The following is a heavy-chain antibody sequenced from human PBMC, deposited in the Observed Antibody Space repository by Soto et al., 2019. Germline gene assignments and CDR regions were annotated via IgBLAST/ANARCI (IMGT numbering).Heavy chain of an antibody. CDR1: GGSISSGDYY. CDR3: ASCEHWGYFDY. Sequence: QVQLQESGPGLVKPSQTLSLTCTVSGGSISSGDYYWSWIRQPPGKGLEWIGYIYYSGSTYYNPSLKSRVIISVDTSKHQFSLNLSSVTAADTAVYYCASCEHWGYFDYWGQGTLVTVSS. D-gene: IGHD3-16*01. CDR2: IYYSGST. V-gene: IGHV4-30-4*01. J-gene: IGHJ4*02.